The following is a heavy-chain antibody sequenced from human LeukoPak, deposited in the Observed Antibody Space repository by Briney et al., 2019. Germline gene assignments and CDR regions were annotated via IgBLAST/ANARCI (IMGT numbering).Heavy chain of an antibody. CDR1: GNSISSSSYY. Sequence: SETLSLTCTVSGNSISSSSYYWGWIRQPPGKGLEWIGSIYYSGSTYYNPSLKSRVTISVDTSKNQFSLKLSSVTAADTAVYYCARDVCGSGSCGDYWGQGTLVTVSS. V-gene: IGHV4-39*07. D-gene: IGHD3-10*01. CDR3: ARDVCGSGSCGDY. J-gene: IGHJ4*02. CDR2: IYYSGST.